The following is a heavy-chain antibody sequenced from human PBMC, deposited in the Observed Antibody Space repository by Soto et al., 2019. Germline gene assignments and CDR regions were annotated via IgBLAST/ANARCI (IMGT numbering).Heavy chain of an antibody. D-gene: IGHD3-22*01. V-gene: IGHV3-15*01. CDR3: TTDSSGYYYLFDY. CDR2: IKSKTDGGTT. CDR1: GFTFSNAW. J-gene: IGHJ4*02. Sequence: GGSLRLSCAASGFTFSNAWMSWVRQAPGKGLEWVGRIKSKTDGGTTDYAAPVKGRFTISRDDSKNTLYLQMNSLKTEDTAVYYCTTDSSGYYYLFDYWGQGTLVTVSS.